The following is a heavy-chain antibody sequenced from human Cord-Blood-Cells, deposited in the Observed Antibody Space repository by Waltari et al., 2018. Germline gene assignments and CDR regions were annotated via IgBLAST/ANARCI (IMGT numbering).Heavy chain of an antibody. CDR1: GGYISSSSYS. Sequence: QIQLQESGPGMLNPSAALSPHCNVHGGYISSSSYSWGRIRQPPGKGLEWIGSIYYSGSTYYNPSLKSRVTISVDTSKNQFSLKLSSGTAADTAVYYCARQAGATSFDIWGQGTMVTVSS. CDR3: ARQAGATSFDI. CDR2: IYYSGST. V-gene: IGHV4-39*07. D-gene: IGHD1-26*01. J-gene: IGHJ3*02.